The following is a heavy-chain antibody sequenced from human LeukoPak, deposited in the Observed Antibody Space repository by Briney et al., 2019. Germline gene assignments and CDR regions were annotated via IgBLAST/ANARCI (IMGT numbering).Heavy chain of an antibody. V-gene: IGHV3-21*01. Sequence: GGSLRLSCAASGFTFSSYSMNWVCQAPGKGLEWVSSISSSSSYIYYADSVKGRFTISRDNAKNSLYLQMNSLRAEDTAVYYCASVPTYYYDSSGDAFDIWGQGTMVTVSS. D-gene: IGHD3-22*01. J-gene: IGHJ3*02. CDR3: ASVPTYYYDSSGDAFDI. CDR2: ISSSSSYI. CDR1: GFTFSSYS.